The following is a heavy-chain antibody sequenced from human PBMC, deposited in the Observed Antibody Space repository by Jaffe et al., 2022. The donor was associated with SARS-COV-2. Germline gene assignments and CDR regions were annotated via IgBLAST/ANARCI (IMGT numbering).Heavy chain of an antibody. D-gene: IGHD2-21*01. CDR1: GFTFDDYA. V-gene: IGHV3-9*01. J-gene: IGHJ6*02. CDR3: AKDMGGGGGAQSQKNYYYGMDV. Sequence: EVQLVESGGGLVQPGRSLRLSCAASGFTFDDYAMHWVRQAPGKGLEWVSGISWNSGSIGYADSVKGRFTISRDNAKNSLYLQMNSLRAEDTALYYCAKDMGGGGGAQSQKNYYYGMDVWGQGTTVTVSS. CDR2: ISWNSGSI.